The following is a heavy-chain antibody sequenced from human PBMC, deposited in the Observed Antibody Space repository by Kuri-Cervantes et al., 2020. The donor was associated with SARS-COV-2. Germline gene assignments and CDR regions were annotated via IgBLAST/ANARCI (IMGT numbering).Heavy chain of an antibody. V-gene: IGHV3-15*01. CDR2: IKSKTDGGTT. Sequence: GESLKISCAASGFTFSNAWMSWVRQAPGKGLEWVGRIKSKTDGGTTDYAAPVKGRFTISRDDSKNTLYLQMNSLRAEDTAVYYCAKDARRIAVAGYWYFDLWGRGTLVTVSS. J-gene: IGHJ2*01. CDR1: GFTFSNAW. CDR3: AKDARRIAVAGYWYFDL. D-gene: IGHD6-19*01.